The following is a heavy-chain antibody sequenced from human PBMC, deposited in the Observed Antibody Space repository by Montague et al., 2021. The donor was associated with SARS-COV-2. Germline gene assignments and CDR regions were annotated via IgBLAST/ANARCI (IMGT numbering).Heavy chain of an antibody. Sequence: SETLSLTCAVYGGSFSFYYWSWIRQPPGKGLEWIGEINQRGSTNYNPSLKSRVTISVDTSKNQFSLKLSSVTAADTAVYYCTREGYQCLCSDYYYYGMDVWGQGTTVTVSS. CDR1: GGSFSFYY. CDR2: INQRGST. V-gene: IGHV4-34*01. CDR3: TREGYQCLCSDYYYYGMDV. D-gene: IGHD5/OR15-5a*01. J-gene: IGHJ6*01.